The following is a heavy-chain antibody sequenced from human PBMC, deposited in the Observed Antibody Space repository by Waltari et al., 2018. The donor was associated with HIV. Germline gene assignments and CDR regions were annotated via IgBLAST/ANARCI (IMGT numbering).Heavy chain of an antibody. V-gene: IGHV4-59*08. J-gene: IGHJ6*02. CDR3: ARLGCSSTSCQRRGGMDV. Sequence: QVQLQESGPGLVKPSETLSLTCTVSGGSISSYYWSWICQPPGKGLEWIGYIYYSGSTNYHPSLGSRLTSSVDTSKNQFSLKLGSVTAADTAVYYCARLGCSSTSCQRRGGMDVWGQGTTVTVSS. CDR1: GGSISSYY. D-gene: IGHD2-2*01. CDR2: IYYSGST.